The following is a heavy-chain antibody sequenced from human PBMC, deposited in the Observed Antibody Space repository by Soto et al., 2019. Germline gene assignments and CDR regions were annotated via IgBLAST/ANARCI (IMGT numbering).Heavy chain of an antibody. CDR2: IYYSGST. D-gene: IGHD2-2*02. J-gene: IGHJ5*02. CDR3: ASRYCSSTSCYKVNWFDP. Sequence: SSETLSLTCTVSGGSISSGDYYWSWIRQPPGKGLEWIGYIYYSGSTYYNPSLKSRVTISVDTSKNQFSLKLSSVTAADTAVYYCASRYCSSTSCYKVNWFDPWGQGTLVTVSS. V-gene: IGHV4-30-4*01. CDR1: GGSISSGDYY.